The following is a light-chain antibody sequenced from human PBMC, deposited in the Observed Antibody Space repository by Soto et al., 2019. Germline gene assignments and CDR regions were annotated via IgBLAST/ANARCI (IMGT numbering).Light chain of an antibody. J-gene: IGKJ4*01. Sequence: DIQMTQSPSSVSASVGDRVTITCRASQGISSYLGWYQHKPGKAPRLLMYAASSLQSGVPSRFTGSGSGTDFTLTINSLEPEDFATYFCQQANSLPLTFGGGTKVDIK. V-gene: IGKV1-12*01. CDR3: QQANSLPLT. CDR2: AAS. CDR1: QGISSY.